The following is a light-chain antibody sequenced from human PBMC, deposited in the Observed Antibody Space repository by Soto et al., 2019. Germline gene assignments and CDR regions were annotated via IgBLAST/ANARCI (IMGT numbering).Light chain of an antibody. CDR3: SSYTTSSTVV. Sequence: QSALTQPASVSGSPGQSITIACTGTNRDVGSYNLVSWYQQRPGEAPKLIISEVRNRPSGISYRFTGSKSGNTASLTISGLQAEDEADYYCSSYTTSSTVVFGTGTKVTVL. CDR1: NRDVGSYNL. V-gene: IGLV2-14*01. CDR2: EVR. J-gene: IGLJ1*01.